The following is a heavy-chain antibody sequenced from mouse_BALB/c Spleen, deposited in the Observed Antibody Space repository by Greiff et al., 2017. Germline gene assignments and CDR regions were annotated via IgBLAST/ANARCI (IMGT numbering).Heavy chain of an antibody. V-gene: IGHV1S81*02. CDR3: SRRYYYGSSPWFAY. CDR2: IIPSNGGT. CDR1: GYTFTSYY. D-gene: IGHD1-1*01. J-gene: IGHJ3*01. Sequence: VKLMESGAELVKPGASVKLSCKASGYTFTSYYMYWVKQRPGQGLEWIGEIIPSNGGTNFNEKFKSKATLTVDKSSSTTYMQLRSLTSVDSAVYDFSRRYYYGSSPWFAYWGQGTLVTVSA.